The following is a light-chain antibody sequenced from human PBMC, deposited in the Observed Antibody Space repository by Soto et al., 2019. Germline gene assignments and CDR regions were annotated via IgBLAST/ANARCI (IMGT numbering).Light chain of an antibody. V-gene: IGKV1-5*01. Sequence: DIQMTQSPSTLSASVGDRVTITCRASQSISSWLAWYQQKPGKAPTLLIYDVSSLESGVPSRFSGSGSETEFTLTISSLQPDDSATYYCQQYNTFWTFGQGTKLEI. CDR2: DVS. CDR3: QQYNTFWT. J-gene: IGKJ1*01. CDR1: QSISSW.